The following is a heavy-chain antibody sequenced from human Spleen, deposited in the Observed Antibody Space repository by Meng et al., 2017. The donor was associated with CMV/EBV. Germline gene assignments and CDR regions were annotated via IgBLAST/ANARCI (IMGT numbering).Heavy chain of an antibody. D-gene: IGHD4-11*01. J-gene: IGHJ6*02. CDR3: ARDGGLTTVHSWYGLDV. V-gene: IGHV1-69*05. Sequence: SVKVSCKASGDSFSNYAISWVRQAPGQGLEWMGGIIPIFGTANYAQKFQGRVTITTDESTSTAYMELSSLRSEDTAVYYCARDGGLTTVHSWYGLDVWGQGTTVTVSS. CDR1: GDSFSNYA. CDR2: IIPIFGTA.